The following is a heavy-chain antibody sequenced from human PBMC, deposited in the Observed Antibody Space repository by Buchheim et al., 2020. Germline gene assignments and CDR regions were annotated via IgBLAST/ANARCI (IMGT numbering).Heavy chain of an antibody. CDR1: GFTFSNYA. CDR3: AKGSVSCSSASCYLTWVDY. Sequence: EVQLLESGGGLVQPGGSLRLSCAASGFTFSNYAMSWVRQAPGKGLEWVSVISGSGSTTYNADSVTGGFTIPSDNSKNTLYLQMNSLRAEDTAVYYCAKGSVSCSSASCYLTWVDYWGQGTL. CDR2: ISGSGSTT. V-gene: IGHV3-23*01. D-gene: IGHD2-2*01. J-gene: IGHJ4*02.